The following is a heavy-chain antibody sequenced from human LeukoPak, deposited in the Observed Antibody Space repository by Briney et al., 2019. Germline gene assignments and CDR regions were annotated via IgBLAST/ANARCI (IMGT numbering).Heavy chain of an antibody. J-gene: IGHJ4*02. CDR1: GGSISSSSHS. V-gene: IGHV4-39*01. CDR3: ARHIHGSSNFDY. Sequence: SQTLSLTCTGSGGSISSSSHSWVWIRQPPGKGLEWIGNLYYSGNSYYNLSLRSRVTISVDTSKNQFSLKLTSVTAADTAVYYCARHIHGSSNFDYWGQGTLVTVSS. D-gene: IGHD1-26*01. CDR2: LYYSGNS.